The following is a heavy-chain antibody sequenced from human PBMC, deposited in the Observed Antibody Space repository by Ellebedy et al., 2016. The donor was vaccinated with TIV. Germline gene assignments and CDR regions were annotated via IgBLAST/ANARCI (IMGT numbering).Heavy chain of an antibody. D-gene: IGHD6-13*01. V-gene: IGHV3-13*01. CDR2: IGTAGDT. Sequence: GESLKISCAASGFTFSSYDMHWVRQPTGKGLEWVSAIGTAGDTYYSGSVKGRFTISRDNAKNSLSLQMNSLRAGDTAVYYCARGEQQLVSGYYYYCGMDVWGQGTTVTVSS. J-gene: IGHJ6*02. CDR3: ARGEQQLVSGYYYYCGMDV. CDR1: GFTFSSYD.